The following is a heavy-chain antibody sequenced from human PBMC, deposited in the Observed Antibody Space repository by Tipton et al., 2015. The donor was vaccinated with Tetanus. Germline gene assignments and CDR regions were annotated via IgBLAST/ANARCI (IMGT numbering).Heavy chain of an antibody. CDR2: ISSSSSYT. CDR3: ARFVGRVRYYFDY. CDR1: GFTFSDYY. V-gene: IGHV3-11*06. Sequence: SGFTFSDYYMSWIRQAPGKGLEWVSYISSSSSYTNYADSVKGRFTISRDNAKNSLYLQMNSLRAEDTAVYYCARFVGRVRYYFDYWGQGTLVTVSS. J-gene: IGHJ4*02. D-gene: IGHD3-16*01.